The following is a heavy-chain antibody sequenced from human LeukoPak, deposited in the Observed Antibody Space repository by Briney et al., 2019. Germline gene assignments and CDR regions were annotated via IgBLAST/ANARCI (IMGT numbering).Heavy chain of an antibody. D-gene: IGHD6-13*01. V-gene: IGHV4-61*02. CDR1: GGSISSGSYY. J-gene: IGHJ4*02. CDR3: ARERTHRTYSSTNFDY. Sequence: SETLSLTCTVSGGSISSGSYYWSWIRQPAGKGLEWIGRIYTSGSTNYNPSLKSRVTISVDTSKNQFSLKLSSVTAADTAVYYCARERTHRTYSSTNFDYWGQGTLVTVSS. CDR2: IYTSGST.